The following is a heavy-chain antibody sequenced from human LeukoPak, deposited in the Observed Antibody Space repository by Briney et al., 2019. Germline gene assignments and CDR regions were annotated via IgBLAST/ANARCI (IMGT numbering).Heavy chain of an antibody. CDR2: INHSGCT. CDR3: ARLYSGYDYYFDY. Sequence: PSQTLSLTCAVYGGSFSGYYWSWIRQPPGKGLEWIGEINHSGCTNYNPSLKSRVTISVDTSKNQFSLKLSSVTAADTAVYYCARLYSGYDYYFDYWGQGTLVTVSS. J-gene: IGHJ4*02. V-gene: IGHV4-34*01. CDR1: GGSFSGYY. D-gene: IGHD5-12*01.